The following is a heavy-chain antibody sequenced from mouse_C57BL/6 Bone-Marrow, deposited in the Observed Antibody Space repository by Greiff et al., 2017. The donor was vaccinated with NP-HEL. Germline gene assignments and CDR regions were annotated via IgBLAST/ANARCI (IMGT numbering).Heavy chain of an antibody. CDR3: ATPANWGYWYFDV. J-gene: IGHJ1*03. CDR1: GFSLTSYG. Sequence: VKLQESGPGLVQPSQSLSITCTVSGFSLTSYGVHWVRQSPGKGLEWLGVIWSGGSTDYNAAFISRLSISKDNSKSQVFFKMNSLQADDTAIYYCATPANWGYWYFDVWGTGTTVTVSS. V-gene: IGHV2-2*01. CDR2: IWSGGST. D-gene: IGHD4-1*01.